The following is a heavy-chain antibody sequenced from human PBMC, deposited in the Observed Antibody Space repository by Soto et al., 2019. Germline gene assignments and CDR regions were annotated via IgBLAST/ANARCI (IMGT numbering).Heavy chain of an antibody. V-gene: IGHV4-38-2*02. CDR3: ARDGFSSSSSGNWFDP. D-gene: IGHD6-6*01. Sequence: SETLSLTCAVSGYSISSGYYWGWIRQPPGKGLEWIGSIYHSGSTYYNPSLKSRVTISVDTSKNQFSLKLSSVTAADTAVYYCARDGFSSSSSGNWFDPWGQGTLGTVSS. J-gene: IGHJ5*02. CDR1: GYSISSGYY. CDR2: IYHSGST.